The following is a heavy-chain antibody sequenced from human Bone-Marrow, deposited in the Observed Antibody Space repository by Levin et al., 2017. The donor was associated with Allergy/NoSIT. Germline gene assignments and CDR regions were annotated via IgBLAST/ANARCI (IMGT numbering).Heavy chain of an antibody. CDR1: GFTFSSYW. Sequence: GGSLRLSCAASGFTFSSYWMHWVRQAPGKGLVWVSRINSDGSATSYADSVKGRFTISRDNAKNTLYLQMNSLRAEDTAVYYCARYTYQLPHDYWGQGTLVIVSS. J-gene: IGHJ4*02. CDR3: ARYTYQLPHDY. D-gene: IGHD2-2*01. V-gene: IGHV3-74*01. CDR2: INSDGSAT.